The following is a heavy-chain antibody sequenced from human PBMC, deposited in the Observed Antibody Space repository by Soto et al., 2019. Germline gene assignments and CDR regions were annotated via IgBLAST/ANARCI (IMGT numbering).Heavy chain of an antibody. CDR1: GDSISTADYY. Sequence: PSETLSLTCTVSGDSISTADYYWNWIRQPPGEGLEWIGYIYYSGNTYYIPSLKSRVTISVDTSKNQISLKLNSVTAADTAVYYCARGIYSTSSFFDSWGQGTLVTVS. D-gene: IGHD6-6*01. V-gene: IGHV4-30-4*01. J-gene: IGHJ4*02. CDR3: ARGIYSTSSFFDS. CDR2: IYYSGNT.